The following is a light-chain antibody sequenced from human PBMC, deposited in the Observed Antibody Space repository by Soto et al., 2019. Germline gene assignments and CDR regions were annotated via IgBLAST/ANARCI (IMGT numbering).Light chain of an antibody. CDR3: SSYAGSNNVV. V-gene: IGLV2-8*01. CDR1: SSDAGGYNL. Sequence: QSALTQPPSASGSPGQSVTISCTGTSSDAGGYNLVSWYQQHPGKAPKLMIYEVTKWPSGVPDRFSGSKSGNTASLTVSGLQAEDEADYYCSSYAGSNNVVFGGGTQLTVL. J-gene: IGLJ2*01. CDR2: EVT.